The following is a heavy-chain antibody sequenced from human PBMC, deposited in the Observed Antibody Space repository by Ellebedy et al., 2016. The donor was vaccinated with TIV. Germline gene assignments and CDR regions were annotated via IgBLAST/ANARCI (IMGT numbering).Heavy chain of an antibody. Sequence: GESLKISCKGSGYSFSSYWIGWVRQMPGKGLEWMGSIYPGDSDTRYSPSFQGQVTISADKSISTAYLQWSSLKASDTAMYYCARHDVGCGGDCSHFDYWGQGTLVTVSS. CDR1: GYSFSSYW. J-gene: IGHJ4*02. D-gene: IGHD2-21*02. V-gene: IGHV5-51*01. CDR3: ARHDVGCGGDCSHFDY. CDR2: IYPGDSDT.